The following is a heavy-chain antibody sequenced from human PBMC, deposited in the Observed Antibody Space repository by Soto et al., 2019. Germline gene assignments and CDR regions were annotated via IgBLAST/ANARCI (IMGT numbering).Heavy chain of an antibody. D-gene: IGHD3-3*01. CDR1: GFTFSSYS. Sequence: PGGSLRLSCAASGFTFSSYSMNWVRQAPGKGLEWVSSISSSSSYIYYADSVKGRFTISRDNAKNSLYLQMNSLRAEDTAVYYCARDLGAGFLGWLLVPFDYWGQGTLVTVSS. CDR2: ISSSSSYI. J-gene: IGHJ4*02. V-gene: IGHV3-21*01. CDR3: ARDLGAGFLGWLLVPFDY.